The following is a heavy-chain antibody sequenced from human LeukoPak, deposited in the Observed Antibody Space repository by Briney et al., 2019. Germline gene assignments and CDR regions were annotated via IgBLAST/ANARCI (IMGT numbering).Heavy chain of an antibody. D-gene: IGHD3-10*02. Sequence: ASVKVSCKASGYTFTSYDINWVRQAPGQGLEWMGWINPNSGGTNYAQKFQGRVTMTRDTSISTAYMELSRLRSDDTAVYYCARAPRRKGMLYLYYLGPGTLVTGSS. CDR1: GYTFTSYD. CDR2: INPNSGGT. J-gene: IGHJ4*01. V-gene: IGHV1-2*02. CDR3: ARAPRRKGMLYLYY.